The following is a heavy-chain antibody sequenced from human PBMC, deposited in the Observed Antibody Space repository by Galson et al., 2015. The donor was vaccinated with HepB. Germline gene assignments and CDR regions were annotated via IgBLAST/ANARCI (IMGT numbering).Heavy chain of an antibody. CDR2: MNPNSGNT. CDR1: GYTFTSYD. J-gene: IGHJ6*03. V-gene: IGHV1-8*01. Sequence: SVKVSCKASGYTFTSYDINWVRQATGQGLEWMGWMNPNSGNTGYAQKFQGRVTMTRNTSISTAYMELSSLRSEDTAVYYCARGDYYYYYMDVWGKGTTVTVSS. CDR3: ARGDYYYYYMDV.